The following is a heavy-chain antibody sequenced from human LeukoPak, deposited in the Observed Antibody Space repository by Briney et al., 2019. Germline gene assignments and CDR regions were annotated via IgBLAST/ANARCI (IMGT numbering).Heavy chain of an antibody. Sequence: SETLSLTCTVSGGSISSTSYYWGWIRQPPGKGLEWIGSIYYSGGTYYNPSLKSRVTISVDTSKNQFSLELSSVTAADTAVYYCARSPAGVWYFDLWGRGTLVTVSS. J-gene: IGHJ2*01. CDR1: GGSISSTSYY. V-gene: IGHV4-39*01. CDR3: ARSPAGVWYFDL. D-gene: IGHD3-10*01. CDR2: IYYSGGT.